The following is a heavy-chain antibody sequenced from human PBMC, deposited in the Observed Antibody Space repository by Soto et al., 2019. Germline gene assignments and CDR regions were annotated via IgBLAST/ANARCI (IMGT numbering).Heavy chain of an antibody. CDR3: ARGGLRYFDWSYYYGMDV. CDR2: IWYDGSNK. Sequence: GGSLRLSCAASGFTFSSYGMHWVRQAPGKGLEWVAVIWYDGSNKYYADSVKGRFTISRDNSKNTLYLQMNSLRAEDTAVYYCARGGLRYFDWSYYYGMDVWGQGTTVTV. J-gene: IGHJ6*02. CDR1: GFTFSSYG. D-gene: IGHD3-9*01. V-gene: IGHV3-33*01.